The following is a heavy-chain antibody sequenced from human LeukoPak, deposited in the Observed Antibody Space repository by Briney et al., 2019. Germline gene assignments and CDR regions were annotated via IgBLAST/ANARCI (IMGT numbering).Heavy chain of an antibody. Sequence: GGSLRLSCAASGFTFSDYYMNWIRQALGKGLEWVSYISRGGSTTYYADSVKGRFTISRDNAKNSLYLQMNSLRAEDTAVYYCVRGVSISSSWYNDIWGQGTMVTVSS. J-gene: IGHJ3*02. CDR2: ISRGGSTT. CDR1: GFTFSDYY. D-gene: IGHD6-13*01. V-gene: IGHV3-11*01. CDR3: VRGVSISSSWYNDI.